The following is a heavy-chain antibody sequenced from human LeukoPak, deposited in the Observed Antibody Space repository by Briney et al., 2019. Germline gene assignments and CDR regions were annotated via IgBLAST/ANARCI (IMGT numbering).Heavy chain of an antibody. CDR1: GGSISSYY. V-gene: IGHV4-59*12. D-gene: IGHD6-13*01. CDR2: IYYSGST. CDR3: ARQGYSSSWYAAYNWFDP. Sequence: PSETLSLTCTVSGGSISSYYWSWIRQPPGKGLEWIGYIYYSGSTNYNPSLKSRVTISVDTSKNQFSLKLSSVTAADTAVYYCARQGYSSSWYAAYNWFDPWGQGTLVTVSS. J-gene: IGHJ5*02.